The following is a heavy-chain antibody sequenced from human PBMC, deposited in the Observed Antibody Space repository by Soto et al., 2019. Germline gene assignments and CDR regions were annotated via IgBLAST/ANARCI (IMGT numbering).Heavy chain of an antibody. Sequence: ASVKVSCKASGYTFTGYYMHWVRQAPGQGLEWMGWINPNSGGTNYAQKFQGRVTMTRDTSISTAYMELSRLRSDDTAVYYCARAGGYCSGGSCYSHYYYGMDVWGQGTTVTAP. CDR2: INPNSGGT. J-gene: IGHJ6*02. CDR3: ARAGGYCSGGSCYSHYYYGMDV. D-gene: IGHD2-15*01. V-gene: IGHV1-2*02. CDR1: GYTFTGYY.